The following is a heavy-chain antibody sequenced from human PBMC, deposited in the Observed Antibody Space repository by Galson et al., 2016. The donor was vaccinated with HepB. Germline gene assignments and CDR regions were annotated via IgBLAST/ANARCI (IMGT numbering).Heavy chain of an antibody. D-gene: IGHD3/OR15-3a*01. CDR2: ISWISGAI. CDR1: GFTLDNYA. CDR3: AKDIGRGTSYYFYGMDV. J-gene: IGHJ6*04. Sequence: SLRLSCAASGFTLDNYAMHWVRQAPGKGLEWVSGISWISGAIGYADSVKGRFAVSRDNAKNSLYLQMNSLRAEGTALYYCAKDIGRGTSYYFYGMDVWDKGTTVTVSS. V-gene: IGHV3-9*01.